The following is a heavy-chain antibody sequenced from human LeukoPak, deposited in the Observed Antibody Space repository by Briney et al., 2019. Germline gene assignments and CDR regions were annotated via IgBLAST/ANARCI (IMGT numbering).Heavy chain of an antibody. CDR1: GGSISTYY. J-gene: IGHJ4*02. CDR2: IYYRVTS. Sequence: SETLSLTCTVSGGSISTYYWTWIRQPPGKGLEWIGYIYYRVTSDYNPSLKSRVTMSVDMSTRQISLKLSSVTAADTAVYYCARAVGGDGSGSLWGPGTLVTVSS. CDR3: ARAVGGDGSGSL. D-gene: IGHD3-10*01. V-gene: IGHV4-59*01.